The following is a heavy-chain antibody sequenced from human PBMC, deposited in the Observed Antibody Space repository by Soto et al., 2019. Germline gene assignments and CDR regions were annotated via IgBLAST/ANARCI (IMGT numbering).Heavy chain of an antibody. J-gene: IGHJ4*02. CDR3: ARDEGGYDILTGYYKAHHFDQ. Sequence: ASVKVSCKASGYTFGHFYITWVRQAPGQGLEWMGAISPHNRNTNYAEKFRGRVTMTTDTSTTTAYMELRSLRSDDTAVYYCARDEGGYDILTGYYKAHHFDQWGQGALVTSPQ. D-gene: IGHD3-9*01. CDR2: ISPHNRNT. CDR1: GYTFGHFY. V-gene: IGHV1-18*01.